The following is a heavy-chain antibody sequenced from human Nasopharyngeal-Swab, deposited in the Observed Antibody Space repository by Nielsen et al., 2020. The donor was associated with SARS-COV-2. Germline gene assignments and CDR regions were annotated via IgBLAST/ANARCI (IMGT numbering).Heavy chain of an antibody. D-gene: IGHD3-3*01. CDR1: GYTFNTYA. CDR3: ARDAAVDYDYSSGYYRGLGRGDY. V-gene: IGHV7-4-1*02. J-gene: IGHJ4*02. CDR2: INTNTGNP. Sequence: ASVKVSRKASGYTFNTYAMNWVRQAPGQGLEWMGWINTNTGNPTYAQGFTGRFVFSLDTSVSTAYLQISSLKAEDTAVYYCARDAAVDYDYSSGYYRGLGRGDYWGQGTLVTVSS.